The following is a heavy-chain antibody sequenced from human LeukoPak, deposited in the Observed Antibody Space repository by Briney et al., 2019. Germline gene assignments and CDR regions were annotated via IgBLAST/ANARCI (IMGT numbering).Heavy chain of an antibody. V-gene: IGHV3-7*01. CDR1: GFTFTSYW. CDR3: ARHIDWKFDY. Sequence: PGGSLRLSCAPSGFTFTSYWMTWVRQAPGKGLERVANIKHDGTEEYYVDSLKGRFTISRDNAKNSLYLQMNSLRAEDTAVYYCARHIDWKFDYWGQGTLVTVSS. D-gene: IGHD1-1*01. CDR2: IKHDGTEE. J-gene: IGHJ4*02.